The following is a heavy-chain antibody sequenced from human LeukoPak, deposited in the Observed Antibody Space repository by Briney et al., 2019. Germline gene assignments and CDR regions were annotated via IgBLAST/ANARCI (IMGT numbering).Heavy chain of an antibody. J-gene: IGHJ4*02. CDR3: ARAPGYCSSTSCYGSLISGVYFDY. CDR1: GGSISSSSYY. Sequence: PSETLSLTCTVSGGSISSSSYYWGWIRQPPGKGLEWIGSMYFSGSTNYNPSLKSRVTISVDKSKNQFSLKLSSVTAADTAVYYCARAPGYCSSTSCYGSLISGVYFDYWGQGTLVTVSS. CDR2: MYFSGST. D-gene: IGHD2-2*03. V-gene: IGHV4-39*07.